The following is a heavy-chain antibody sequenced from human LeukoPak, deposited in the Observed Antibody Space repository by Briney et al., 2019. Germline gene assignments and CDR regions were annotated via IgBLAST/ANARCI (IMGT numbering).Heavy chain of an antibody. Sequence: GASVKVSCKASGYTFTSYDINWVRQATGQGLEWMGWMNPNSGNTGYAQKFQGRVTMTRNTSISTAYMELSSLRSEDTAVYYCARVTFVQDIVVVPAAITYGMDVWGQGTMVTVS. CDR1: GYTFTSYD. CDR3: ARVTFVQDIVVVPAAITYGMDV. J-gene: IGHJ6*02. CDR2: MNPNSGNT. D-gene: IGHD2-2*01. V-gene: IGHV1-8*01.